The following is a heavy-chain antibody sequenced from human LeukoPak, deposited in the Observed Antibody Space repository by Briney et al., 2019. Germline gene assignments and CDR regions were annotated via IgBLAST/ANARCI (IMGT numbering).Heavy chain of an antibody. V-gene: IGHV1-8*01. J-gene: IGHJ4*02. Sequence: GASVKVSCKASGYTFTSYDINWVRQATGQGLEWMGWMNPNSGNTGYAQKFQGRVTMTRNTSISTAYMELSSLRSEDTAIYYCARHLSDGTYPLDYWGQGTLVTVSS. D-gene: IGHD1-26*01. CDR3: ARHLSDGTYPLDY. CDR1: GYTFTSYD. CDR2: MNPNSGNT.